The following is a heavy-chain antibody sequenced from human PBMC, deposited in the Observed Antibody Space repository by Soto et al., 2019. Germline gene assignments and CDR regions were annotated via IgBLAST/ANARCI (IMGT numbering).Heavy chain of an antibody. J-gene: IGHJ6*02. CDR3: ARDKRFLEWLPPDYYYGMDV. V-gene: IGHV1-18*01. CDR2: ISAYNGNT. Sequence: QVPLVQSGAEVKKPGASVKVSCKASGYTFTSYGISWVRQAPGQGLEWMGWISAYNGNTNYAQKLQGRVTMTTDTSTSTAYMELRSLRSDDTAVYYCARDKRFLEWLPPDYYYGMDVWGQGTTVTVSS. CDR1: GYTFTSYG. D-gene: IGHD3-3*01.